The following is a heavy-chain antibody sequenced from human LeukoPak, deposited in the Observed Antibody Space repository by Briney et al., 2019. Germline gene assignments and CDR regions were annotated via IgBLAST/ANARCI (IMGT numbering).Heavy chain of an antibody. CDR2: IRQDGSDK. V-gene: IGHV3-7*01. D-gene: IGHD2-15*01. J-gene: IGHJ4*02. Sequence: PGGSLRLSCAASGFTFSSTWMSWVRQAPGKALEWVANIRQDGSDKYYLDSVRGRFTISRDNAQNSLSLQMDSLRVEETAVYFCARDRDGGYGGCYPHFDYWGQGVLVTVSS. CDR1: GFTFSSTW. CDR3: ARDRDGGYGGCYPHFDY.